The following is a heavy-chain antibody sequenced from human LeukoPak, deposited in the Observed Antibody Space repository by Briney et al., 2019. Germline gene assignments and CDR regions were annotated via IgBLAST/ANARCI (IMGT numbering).Heavy chain of an antibody. D-gene: IGHD6-13*01. V-gene: IGHV1-18*01. CDR2: ISAYNGNT. CDR1: GYTFTSYG. J-gene: IGHJ4*02. Sequence: GASVKVSCKASGYTFTSYGISWVRQAPGQGLEWMGWISAYNGNTNYAQRLQDRLTMTRDTSTSTVYMELSSLRSEDTAVYYCAREGSSWPLYFDDWGQGSLVTVSS. CDR3: AREGSSWPLYFDD.